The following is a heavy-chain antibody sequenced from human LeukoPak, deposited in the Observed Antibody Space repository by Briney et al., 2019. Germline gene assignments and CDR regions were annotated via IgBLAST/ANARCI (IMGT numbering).Heavy chain of an antibody. Sequence: PGGSLRLSCAASGFSFTTYRMGWVRQAPGKGLEWVANIKQDGSEKYYVDSVKGRFTISRDNAKNSLYLQMNSLRAADTAVYYCARRDSARYFDRLSYPEYYYYYYMDVWGKGTTVTVSS. CDR3: ARRDSARYFDRLSYPEYYYYYYMDV. CDR1: GFSFTTYR. V-gene: IGHV3-7*01. J-gene: IGHJ6*03. D-gene: IGHD3-9*01. CDR2: IKQDGSEK.